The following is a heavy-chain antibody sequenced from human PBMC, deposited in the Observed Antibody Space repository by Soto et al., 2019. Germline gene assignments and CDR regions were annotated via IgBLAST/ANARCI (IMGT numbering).Heavy chain of an antibody. J-gene: IGHJ4*02. V-gene: IGHV2-5*01. D-gene: IGHD6-13*01. CDR1: GFSLSTSGRT. CDR3: TLRQDSSRGPIY. Sequence: QITLKESGPTLVKPTETLTLTCSVSGFSLSTSGRTLGWIRQPPGKAPEWLALGGQYSPSLQSRVTFTKDTSKNQVVLTFTDMDPADTATYYCTLRQDSSRGPIYWGQGILVTVSS. CDR2: GG.